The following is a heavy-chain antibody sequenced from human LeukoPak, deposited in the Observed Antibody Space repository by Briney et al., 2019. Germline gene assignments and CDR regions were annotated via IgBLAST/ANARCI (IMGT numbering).Heavy chain of an antibody. CDR2: ISGSGGST. D-gene: IGHD3-22*01. J-gene: IGHJ6*04. CDR3: AKDTPVAYYYDSSGYPGDV. CDR1: GFTFSSYA. V-gene: IGHV3-23*01. Sequence: PGGSLRLSCAASGFTFSSYAMSWVRQAPGKGLEWVSAISGSGGSTYYADSVKGRFTISRDNSKNTLYLQMNSVRAEDTAVYYCAKDTPVAYYYDSSGYPGDVWGKGTTVTVSS.